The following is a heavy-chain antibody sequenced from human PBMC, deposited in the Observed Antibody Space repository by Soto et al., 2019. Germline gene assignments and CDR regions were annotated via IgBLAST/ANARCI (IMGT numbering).Heavy chain of an antibody. Sequence: VQLLESGGGLVQPGGSLRLSCAASGFTFSGSAMTWVRQAPGKWLAYVSSITSSGSEVFHAVSVMGRFTMSRDNSKNMLYLQLNSLRAEYTAVNYCAIAGYDSGWYWDSLGQGALVSVSS. D-gene: IGHD6-19*01. CDR2: ITSSGSEV. CDR3: AIAGYDSGWYWDS. J-gene: IGHJ4*02. CDR1: GFTFSGSA. V-gene: IGHV3-23*01.